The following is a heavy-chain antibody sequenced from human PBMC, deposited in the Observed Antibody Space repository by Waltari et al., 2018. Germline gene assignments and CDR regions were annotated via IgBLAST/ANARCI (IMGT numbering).Heavy chain of an antibody. CDR2: IYYSGST. Sequence: QVQLQESGPGLVKPSETLSLTCTVSGGSISSYYWSWIRQPPGKGLEWIGYIYYSGSTNYNPSLKSRVTISVDTSKNQFARKLSSVTAADTAGYYCARGEGGFDYWGQGTLVTVSS. J-gene: IGHJ4*02. CDR3: ARGEGGFDY. V-gene: IGHV4-59*01. CDR1: GGSISSYY. D-gene: IGHD1-26*01.